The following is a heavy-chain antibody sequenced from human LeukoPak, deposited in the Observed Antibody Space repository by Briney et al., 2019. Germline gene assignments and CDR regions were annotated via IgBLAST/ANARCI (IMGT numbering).Heavy chain of an antibody. D-gene: IGHD5-18*01. Sequence: SETLSLTCTVSGGSISSYYWSWIRQPPGKGLEWIGYIYYSGSTNYDPSLKSRVTISVDTSKNQFSLKLSSVTAADTAVYYCARETAMVTGYFDYWGQGTLVTVSS. CDR2: IYYSGST. CDR1: GGSISSYY. J-gene: IGHJ4*02. CDR3: ARETAMVTGYFDY. V-gene: IGHV4-59*01.